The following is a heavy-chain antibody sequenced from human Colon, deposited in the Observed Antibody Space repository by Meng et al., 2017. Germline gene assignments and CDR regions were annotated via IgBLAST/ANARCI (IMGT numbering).Heavy chain of an antibody. Sequence: QVQVVESGGGLVKPGGSLRLSCEASGFIFGDYYMTWIRQAPGKGLEWIAYISSHGTTIHYADSVKGRFTISRDNANNSVSLQMDSLRAEDTAVYYCARNLVPDHWGQGTLVTVSS. CDR2: ISSHGTTI. D-gene: IGHD3-10*01. J-gene: IGHJ4*02. V-gene: IGHV3-11*01. CDR3: ARNLVPDH. CDR1: GFIFGDYY.